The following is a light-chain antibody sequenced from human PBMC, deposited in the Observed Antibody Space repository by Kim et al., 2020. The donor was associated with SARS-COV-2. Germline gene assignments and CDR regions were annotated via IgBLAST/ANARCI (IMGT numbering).Light chain of an antibody. CDR1: SSDIGAGYD. CDR3: QSYDSRLGGLYV. J-gene: IGLJ1*01. Sequence: VSISCTGSSSDIGAGYDVHWYQHLSGMVPGLLIYGNNNRPSGVPDRFAVSKSGTSASLAITGLQAEDEADYYCQSYDSRLGGLYVFGTGTKVTVL. V-gene: IGLV1-40*01. CDR2: GNN.